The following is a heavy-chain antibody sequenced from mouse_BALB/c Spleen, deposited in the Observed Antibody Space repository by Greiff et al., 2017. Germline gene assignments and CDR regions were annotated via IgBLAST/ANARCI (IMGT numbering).Heavy chain of an antibody. J-gene: IGHJ2*01. CDR1: GFNIKDTY. V-gene: IGHV14-3*02. CDR3: ASFDSSGYGWDY. D-gene: IGHD3-2*01. Sequence: DVHLVESGAELVKPGASVKLSCTASGFNIKDTYMHWVKQRPEQGLEWIGRIDPANGNTKYDPKFQGKATITADTSSNTAYLQLSSLTSEDTAVYYCASFDSSGYGWDYWGQGTTLTVSS. CDR2: IDPANGNT.